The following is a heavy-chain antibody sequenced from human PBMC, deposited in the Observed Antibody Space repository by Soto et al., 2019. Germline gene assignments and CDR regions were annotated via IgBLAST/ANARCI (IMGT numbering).Heavy chain of an antibody. CDR1: GYTFTSYG. V-gene: IGHV1-18*01. CDR2: INAGNGST. J-gene: IGHJ4*02. CDR3: ARSLYCSGGSCSNFDY. Sequence: ASVKVSCKASGYTFTSYGISWVRQAPGQRLEWMGWINAGNGSTNYAQKFQGWVTMTRDTSISTAYMELSRLRSDDTAVYYCARSLYCSGGSCSNFDYWGQGTLVTVSS. D-gene: IGHD2-15*01.